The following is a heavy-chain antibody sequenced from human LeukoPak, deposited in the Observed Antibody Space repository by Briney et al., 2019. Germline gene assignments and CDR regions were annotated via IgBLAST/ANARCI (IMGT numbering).Heavy chain of an antibody. V-gene: IGHV3-23*01. D-gene: IGHD4-17*01. CDR2: ISGSGGST. Sequence: GGSLRLSCAASGFTFSSYAMSWVRQAPGKGLEWVSAISGSGGSTYYADSVKGRFTISRDNSKNTLYLQMNSLKTEDTAVYYCTTGYGDYVYWFDPWGQGTLVTVSS. J-gene: IGHJ5*02. CDR3: TTGYGDYVYWFDP. CDR1: GFTFSSYA.